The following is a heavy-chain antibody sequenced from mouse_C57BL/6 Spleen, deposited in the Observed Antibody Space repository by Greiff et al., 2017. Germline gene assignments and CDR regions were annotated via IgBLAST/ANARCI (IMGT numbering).Heavy chain of an antibody. CDR1: GYTFTSYG. CDR2: IYPRSGNT. J-gene: IGHJ2*01. Sequence: VQRVESGAELARPGASVKLSCKASGYTFTSYGISWVKQRTGQGLEWIGEIYPRSGNTYYNEKFKGKATLTADKSSSTAYMELRSLTSEDSAVYFCAREGDWDGVDYWGQGTTLTVSS. V-gene: IGHV1-81*01. CDR3: AREGDWDGVDY. D-gene: IGHD4-1*01.